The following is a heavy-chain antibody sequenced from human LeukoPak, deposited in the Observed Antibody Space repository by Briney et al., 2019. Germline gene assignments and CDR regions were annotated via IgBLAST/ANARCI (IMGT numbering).Heavy chain of an antibody. J-gene: IGHJ2*01. V-gene: IGHV3-21*01. Sequence: PGESLRLSCAASGFTFNMYSMNWVRQAPGKGLESVSSISSSSSYIYYADSVKGRFTISRDNAKNSLYLQMNSLRAEDTAVYYCARDVYDTTGYVYWYFDLWGRGTLVTVSS. CDR1: GFTFNMYS. CDR2: ISSSSSYI. CDR3: ARDVYDTTGYVYWYFDL. D-gene: IGHD3-22*01.